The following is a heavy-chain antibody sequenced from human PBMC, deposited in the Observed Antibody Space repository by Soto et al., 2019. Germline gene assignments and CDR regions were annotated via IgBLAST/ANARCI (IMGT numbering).Heavy chain of an antibody. CDR3: ASKPPGYSGYDFAWFDP. D-gene: IGHD5-12*01. J-gene: IGHJ5*02. CDR2: IYYSGST. Sequence: SETLSLTCTVSGGSISSGGYYWSWIRQHPGKGLEWIGYIYYSGSTYYNPSLKSRVTISVDTSKNQFSLKLSSVTAADTAVYYCASKPPGYSGYDFAWFDPWGQGTLVTVSS. CDR1: GGSISSGGYY. V-gene: IGHV4-31*03.